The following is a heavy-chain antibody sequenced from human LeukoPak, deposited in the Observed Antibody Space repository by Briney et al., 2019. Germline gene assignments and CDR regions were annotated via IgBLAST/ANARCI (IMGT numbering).Heavy chain of an antibody. CDR2: INTDGSYS. D-gene: IGHD4-17*01. V-gene: IGHV3-74*01. Sequence: GGSLRLSCAASGFTFSYFWMHWFRQTPGKGLVWVSCINTDGSYSTYADSVKGRFTISKDNVRNTLYLQMNSLRAEDSAVYYCARDFDGPRASDYWGQGISVTVSS. CDR3: ARDFDGPRASDY. J-gene: IGHJ4*02. CDR1: GFTFSYFW.